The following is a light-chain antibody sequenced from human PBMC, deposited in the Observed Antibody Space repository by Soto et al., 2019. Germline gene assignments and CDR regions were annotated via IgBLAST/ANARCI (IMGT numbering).Light chain of an antibody. Sequence: QSVLTQPPSASGSPGQSVTISCTGTSSDVGVYNYVSWYQHHPGKAPKLMIYEVNKRPSGVPDRFSGSKSGNTASLTVSGLQAEDEADYYCSSYAGSNYFYVFGTGTKVTVL. CDR1: SSDVGVYNY. V-gene: IGLV2-8*01. J-gene: IGLJ1*01. CDR2: EVN. CDR3: SSYAGSNYFYV.